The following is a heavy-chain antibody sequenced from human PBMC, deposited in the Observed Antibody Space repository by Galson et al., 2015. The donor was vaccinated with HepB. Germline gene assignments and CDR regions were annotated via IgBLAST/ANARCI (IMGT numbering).Heavy chain of an antibody. V-gene: IGHV2-70*11. D-gene: IGHD3-9*01. CDR1: GFSLSTSGMC. CDR3: ARIYDILTGYNNDAFDI. Sequence: PALVKPTQTLTLTCTFSGFSLSTSGMCVSWIRQPPGKALEWLARIDWDDDKYYSTSLKTRLTISKGTSKNQVVLTMTNMDPVDTATYYCARIYDILTGYNNDAFDIWGQGTMVTVSS. CDR2: IDWDDDK. J-gene: IGHJ3*02.